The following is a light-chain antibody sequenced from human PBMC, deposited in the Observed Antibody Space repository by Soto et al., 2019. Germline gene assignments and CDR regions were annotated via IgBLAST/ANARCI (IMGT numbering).Light chain of an antibody. Sequence: EIVLTQSPGTLSLSPAERATLSYRASQSVSNNYLAWYQQKPGQAPRLLIYGASNRATGIPDRFSGSGSGTDFTLTISRLEPEDFAVYYCQQYGSSGTFGQGTKVDTK. J-gene: IGKJ1*01. CDR1: QSVSNNY. CDR3: QQYGSSGT. V-gene: IGKV3-20*01. CDR2: GAS.